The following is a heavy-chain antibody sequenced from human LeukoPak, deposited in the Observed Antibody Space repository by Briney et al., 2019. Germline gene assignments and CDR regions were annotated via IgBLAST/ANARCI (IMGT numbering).Heavy chain of an antibody. J-gene: IGHJ6*03. D-gene: IGHD2-2*01. CDR3: TTEEVFVVVPADNLDYYYYMDV. V-gene: IGHV3-15*01. CDR1: GFTFSNAW. CDR2: IKSKTDGGTT. Sequence: GGSLRLSCAASGFTFSNAWMSWVRQAPGKGLEWVGRIKSKTDGGTTDYAAPVKGRFTISRDDSKNTLYLQMNSLKTEDTAVYYCTTEEVFVVVPADNLDYYYYMDVWGKGTTVTVSS.